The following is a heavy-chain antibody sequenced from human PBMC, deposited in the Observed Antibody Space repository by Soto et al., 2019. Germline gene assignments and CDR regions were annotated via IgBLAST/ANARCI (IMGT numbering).Heavy chain of an antibody. J-gene: IGHJ5*02. CDR3: ARGIATGQLDP. V-gene: IGHV1-3*01. Sequence: QVQLVQSGAEVKKPGASVKISCKASGYTFTRYTMNWVRQAPGQRLEWMGWINPDNGNTKSSQKFQDRVIITRDTAASTAYMDLSSRSAEDTAVYYCARGIATGQLDPWGQGTLFTVSS. D-gene: IGHD2-15*01. CDR1: GYTFTRYT. CDR2: INPDNGNT.